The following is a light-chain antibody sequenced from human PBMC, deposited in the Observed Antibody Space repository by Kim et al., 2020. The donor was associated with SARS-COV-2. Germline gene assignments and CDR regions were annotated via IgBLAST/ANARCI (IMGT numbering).Light chain of an antibody. Sequence: SAAVRERVTVTCQASQSMGSWLAWYQQKPGKAPKLLIYDASSLESGVPSRFSVSGSGTVFSLTISILQPDDFATYYCQHYNSYLTFGQGTKVDIK. CDR1: QSMGSW. CDR3: QHYNSYLT. J-gene: IGKJ1*01. CDR2: DAS. V-gene: IGKV1-5*01.